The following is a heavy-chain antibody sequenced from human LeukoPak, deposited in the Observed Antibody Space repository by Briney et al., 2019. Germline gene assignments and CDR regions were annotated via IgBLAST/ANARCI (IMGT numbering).Heavy chain of an antibody. D-gene: IGHD1-26*01. CDR3: ARTTSGATGGAFDI. CDR2: ISGYNGNT. J-gene: IGHJ3*02. V-gene: IGHV1-18*01. CDR1: GYTFENYG. Sequence: ASVKVSCKASGYTFENYGITWVRQAPGQGLEWMGWISGYNGNTDYAEKLQGRVTMTTDTSTSTAYMELRSLRSDDTAVYYCARTTSGATGGAFDIWGQGTMVPVSS.